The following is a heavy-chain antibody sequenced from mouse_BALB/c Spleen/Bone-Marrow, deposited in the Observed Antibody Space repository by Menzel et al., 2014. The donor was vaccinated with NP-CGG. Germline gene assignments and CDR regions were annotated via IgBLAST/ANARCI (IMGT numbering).Heavy chain of an antibody. CDR3: TIYYGSFAY. D-gene: IGHD2-1*01. J-gene: IGHJ3*01. V-gene: IGHV1S127*01. Sequence: VKLQESGAELVKPGASVKMSCKASGYTFTSYWMHWVKQRPGQGLEWIGVIDPSDSYTSYNQKFKGKATLTVDTSSSTAYMQLSSLTSEDSAVYYFTIYYGSFAYWGQGTLVTVSA. CDR1: GYTFTSYW. CDR2: IDPSDSYT.